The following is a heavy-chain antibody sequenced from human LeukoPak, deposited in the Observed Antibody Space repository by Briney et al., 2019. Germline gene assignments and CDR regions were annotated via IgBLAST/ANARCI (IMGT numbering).Heavy chain of an antibody. CDR2: IYPEDSDT. D-gene: IGHD2-2*01. Sequence: PGESLKISCKGSGYSFITYWIGWVRQMPGKGLEWMGIIYPEDSDTRYSPSFQGQATISVDKSISTAYLQWSSLKASDTAMYYCARRYCSSNRCYVRGFDIWGQGTMVTVSS. CDR1: GYSFITYW. J-gene: IGHJ3*02. CDR3: ARRYCSSNRCYVRGFDI. V-gene: IGHV5-51*01.